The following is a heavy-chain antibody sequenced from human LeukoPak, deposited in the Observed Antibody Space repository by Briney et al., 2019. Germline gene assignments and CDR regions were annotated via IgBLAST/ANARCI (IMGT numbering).Heavy chain of an antibody. J-gene: IGHJ5*02. D-gene: IGHD4-17*01. CDR2: IYYTGST. Sequence: PSETLSLTCTVSGGSISSFYWSWIRQPPGKGLEWIGYIYYTGSTNYNSSLKSRVTISVDTSKNQFSLKLSSVTAADTAVYYCAREPDEIRSFDPWGQGTLVTVSS. CDR3: AREPDEIRSFDP. CDR1: GGSISSFY. V-gene: IGHV4-59*01.